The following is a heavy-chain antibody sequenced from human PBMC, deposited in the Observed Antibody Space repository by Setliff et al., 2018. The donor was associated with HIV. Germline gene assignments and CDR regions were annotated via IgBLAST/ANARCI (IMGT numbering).Heavy chain of an antibody. CDR1: GGSINTYY. J-gene: IGHJ5*02. CDR2: FYTSGST. V-gene: IGHV4-4*07. D-gene: IGHD6-13*01. Sequence: SETLSLTCTVSGGSINTYYWSWIRQPAGKGLEWIGRFYTSGSTNYNPSLESRVTISVDTSKNQFSLKLNSVTAADTAVYYCAREERIAAAGAWGQGTLVTVSS. CDR3: AREERIAAAGA.